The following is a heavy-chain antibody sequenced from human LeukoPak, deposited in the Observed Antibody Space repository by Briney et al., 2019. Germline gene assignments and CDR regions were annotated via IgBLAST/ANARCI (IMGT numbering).Heavy chain of an antibody. Sequence: GGSLRLSCAASGFTVSSTSIIWVRQAPGKGLECVSYIRGDRSTEYAEYVKGRFTISRDDSKNTVYHQMNSLRVEDTSVYYCARRRGGYGDGDFDYWGQGTLVTVSS. J-gene: IGHJ4*02. CDR2: IRGDRST. V-gene: IGHV3-66*04. D-gene: IGHD4-17*01. CDR1: GFTVSSTS. CDR3: ARRRGGYGDGDFDY.